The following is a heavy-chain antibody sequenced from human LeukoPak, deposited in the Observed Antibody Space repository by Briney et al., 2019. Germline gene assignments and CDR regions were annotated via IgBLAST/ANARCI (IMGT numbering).Heavy chain of an antibody. J-gene: IGHJ5*02. D-gene: IGHD3-10*01. CDR2: IYTTGST. V-gene: IGHV4-4*07. Sequence: PSETLSLTCTVSGGSISSYYWSWIRQPAGKGLEWIGRIYTTGSTNYNPSLKSRVTMSVDTPKNQFSLKLSSVTAADTAVYYCARHAIHYYGSGSYLGVWFDPWGQGTLVTVSS. CDR1: GGSISSYY. CDR3: ARHAIHYYGSGSYLGVWFDP.